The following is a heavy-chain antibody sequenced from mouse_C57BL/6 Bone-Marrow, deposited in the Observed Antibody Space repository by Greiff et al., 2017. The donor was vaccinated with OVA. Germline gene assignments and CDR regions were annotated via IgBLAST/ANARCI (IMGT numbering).Heavy chain of an antibody. J-gene: IGHJ1*03. CDR3: ARPSVSDGYYWYFDV. CDR1: GYTFTSYW. V-gene: IGHV1-7*01. Sequence: VQLVESGAELAKPGASVKLSCKASGYTFTSYWMHWVKQRPGQGLEWIGYINPSSGYTKYNQKFKDKATLTADKSSSTAYMQLSSLTYEDSAVYYCARPSVSDGYYWYFDVWGTGTTVTVSS. D-gene: IGHD2-3*01. CDR2: INPSSGYT.